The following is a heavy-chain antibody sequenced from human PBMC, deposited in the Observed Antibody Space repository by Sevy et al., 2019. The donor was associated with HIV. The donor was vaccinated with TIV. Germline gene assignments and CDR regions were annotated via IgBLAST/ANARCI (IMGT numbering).Heavy chain of an antibody. CDR2: ISYDGDNK. V-gene: IGHV3-30*04. Sequence: GGSLRLSCAASGFTFSSYAMHWVRQAPGKGLEWVAVISYDGDNKYYADSVKGRFTISRDNSKNTLFLQMNSLRGDDTAVYYCAKDRRRGYSFGLDSWGQGTLVTVSS. D-gene: IGHD5-18*01. CDR1: GFTFSSYA. J-gene: IGHJ5*01. CDR3: AKDRRRGYSFGLDS.